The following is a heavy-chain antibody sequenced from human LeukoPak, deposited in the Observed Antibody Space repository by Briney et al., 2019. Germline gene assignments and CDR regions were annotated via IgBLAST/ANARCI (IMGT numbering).Heavy chain of an antibody. J-gene: IGHJ4*02. CDR1: GYTFTSYY. D-gene: IGHD3-3*01. CDR2: INPSGGST. V-gene: IGHV1-46*01. CDR3: ARTPYDFWSGYYKVFDY. Sequence: ASVKVSCKASGYTFTSYYMHWVRQAPGQGLEWMGIINPSGGSTSYAQKFQGRVTMTRDTSTSTVYMELSSLRSEDTAVYYCARTPYDFWSGYYKVFDYWGQGTLVTVSS.